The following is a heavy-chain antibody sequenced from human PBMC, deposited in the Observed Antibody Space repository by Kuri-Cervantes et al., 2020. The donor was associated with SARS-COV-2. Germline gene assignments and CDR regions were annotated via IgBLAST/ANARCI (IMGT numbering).Heavy chain of an antibody. V-gene: IGHV3-21*01. Sequence: GGSLRLSCAASGFTFSSYSMNWVRQAPGKGLEWVSSISSSSSYIYYADSVKGRFTISRDNAKNSLYLQMNSLRAEDTAVYYCASSIASGASDIWGQGTMVTVSS. D-gene: IGHD1-26*01. CDR1: GFTFSSYS. CDR2: ISSSSSYI. CDR3: ASSIASGASDI. J-gene: IGHJ3*02.